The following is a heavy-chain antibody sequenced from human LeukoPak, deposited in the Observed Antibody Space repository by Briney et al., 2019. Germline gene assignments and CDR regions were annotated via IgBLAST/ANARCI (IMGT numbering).Heavy chain of an antibody. CDR3: ARVTGYRIEDYFDY. J-gene: IGHJ4*02. V-gene: IGHV4-59*01. CDR1: GGSISSYY. Sequence: SETLSLTCTFSGGSISSYYWSWIRQPPGKGLEWIGYIYYSGSTNYNASLKSRVTISVETSKNEFSLKLRSVTAADTAVYYCARVTGYRIEDYFDYWGQGTLVTVSS. D-gene: IGHD6-13*01. CDR2: IYYSGST.